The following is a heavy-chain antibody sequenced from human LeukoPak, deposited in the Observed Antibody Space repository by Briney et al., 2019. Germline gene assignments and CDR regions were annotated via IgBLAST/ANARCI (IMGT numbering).Heavy chain of an antibody. J-gene: IGHJ4*02. CDR2: IWYDGSNK. Sequence: GGSLRLSCAASGFTFSSYGMRWVRQAPGKGLEWVAVIWYDGSNKYYADSVKGRFTISRDNSKNTLYLQMNSLRAEDTAVYYCARELSYDTRAGPFDYWGQGTLVTVSS. CDR1: GFTFSSYG. D-gene: IGHD5-18*01. V-gene: IGHV3-33*01. CDR3: ARELSYDTRAGPFDY.